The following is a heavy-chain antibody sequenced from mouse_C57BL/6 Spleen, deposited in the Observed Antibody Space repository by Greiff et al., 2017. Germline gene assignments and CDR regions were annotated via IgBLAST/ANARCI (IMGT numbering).Heavy chain of an antibody. CDR1: GFTFSDYG. CDR3: ARTLYYYGSMDY. V-gene: IGHV5-17*01. D-gene: IGHD1-1*01. Sequence: EVMLVESGGGLVKPGGSLKLSCAASGFTFSDYGMHWVRQAPEKGLEWVAYISSGSSTLYYADTVKGRFTISRDNAKNTLFLQMTSLRSEDTAMYYCARTLYYYGSMDYWGQGTSVTVSS. CDR2: ISSGSSTL. J-gene: IGHJ4*01.